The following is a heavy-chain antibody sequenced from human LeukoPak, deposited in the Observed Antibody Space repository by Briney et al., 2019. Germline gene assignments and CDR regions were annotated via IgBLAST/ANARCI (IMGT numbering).Heavy chain of an antibody. CDR3: ARDFSSSATVYYYYYMDV. Sequence: HSETLSPTCTASGGSISSSSYYWCWIRQPPGKRLEWIGVISHSGSTNYRPSLKSRVTISVDKAKNQFSLKMSSVTAADTAIYYCARDFSSSATVYYYYYMDVWGKGTTVIVS. J-gene: IGHJ6*03. CDR1: GGSISSSSYY. CDR2: ISHSGST. V-gene: IGHV4-39*07. D-gene: IGHD6-25*01.